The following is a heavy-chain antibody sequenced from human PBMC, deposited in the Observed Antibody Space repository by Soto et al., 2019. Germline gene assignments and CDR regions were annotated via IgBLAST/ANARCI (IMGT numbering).Heavy chain of an antibody. J-gene: IGHJ4*02. V-gene: IGHV4-31*03. CDR2: IYYSGST. CDR1: VGSISSGGYY. D-gene: IGHD5-18*01. Sequence: TLSLTCTVSVGSISSGGYYWSWIRQHPGKGLEWIGYIYYSGSTYYNPSLKSRVTISVDTSKNQFSLKLSSVTAADTAVYYCARGGYSYGYYFDYWGQGTLVTVSS. CDR3: ARGGYSYGYYFDY.